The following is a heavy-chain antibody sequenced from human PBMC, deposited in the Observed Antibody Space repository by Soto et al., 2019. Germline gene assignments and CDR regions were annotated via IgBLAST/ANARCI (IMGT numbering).Heavy chain of an antibody. V-gene: IGHV3-74*01. J-gene: IGHJ6*02. Sequence: GGSLRLSCAVSGSTFSNDWMHWVRQAPGKGLVWVSHINSDGSSTNYADFVKGRFTIARDNAKNTVYLQMNSLRAEDTAVYYCARDRSYSLDVWGQGTTVTVSS. CDR2: INSDGSST. CDR1: GSTFSNDW. CDR3: ARDRSYSLDV.